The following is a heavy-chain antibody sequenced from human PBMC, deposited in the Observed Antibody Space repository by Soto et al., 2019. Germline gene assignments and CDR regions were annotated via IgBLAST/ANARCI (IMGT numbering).Heavy chain of an antibody. Sequence: EASVKVSSKASGGPFSSYAISWVRQAPGQGLEWMGGIIPIFGTANYAQKFQGRVTITADESTSTAYMELSSLRSEDTAVYYCARGILAAAGQTSFDYWGQGTLVTVSS. V-gene: IGHV1-69*13. D-gene: IGHD6-13*01. J-gene: IGHJ4*02. CDR2: IIPIFGTA. CDR3: ARGILAAAGQTSFDY. CDR1: GGPFSSYA.